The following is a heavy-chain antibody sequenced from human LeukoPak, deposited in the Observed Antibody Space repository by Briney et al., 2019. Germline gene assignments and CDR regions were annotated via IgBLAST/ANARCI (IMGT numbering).Heavy chain of an antibody. D-gene: IGHD2-15*01. V-gene: IGHV3-23*01. CDR1: GFTFNTYA. CDR2: VSGTGAMT. J-gene: IGHJ4*02. Sequence: PGGSLRLSCAASGFTFNTYAMSWVRQAPGKGLEWVSAVSGTGAMTYYADSVKGRFTISRDNSKNTLYLQMNSLRAEDTAVYYCARDNSAATTFDYWGQGTLVTVSS. CDR3: ARDNSAATTFDY.